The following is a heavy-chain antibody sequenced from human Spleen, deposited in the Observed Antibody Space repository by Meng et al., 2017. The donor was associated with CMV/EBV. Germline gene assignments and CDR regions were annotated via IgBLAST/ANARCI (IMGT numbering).Heavy chain of an antibody. V-gene: IGHV1-46*01. CDR1: GYTFTSYY. D-gene: IGHD6-13*01. J-gene: IGHJ3*02. CDR3: ARDTPSLSWYDDAFDI. Sequence: ASVKVSCKASGYTFTSYYMHWVRQAPGQGLEWMGIINPSGGSTSYAQKFQGRVTMTRDTSTSTVYMELSRLRSDDTAVYYCARDTPSLSWYDDAFDIWGQGTMVTVSS. CDR2: INPSGGST.